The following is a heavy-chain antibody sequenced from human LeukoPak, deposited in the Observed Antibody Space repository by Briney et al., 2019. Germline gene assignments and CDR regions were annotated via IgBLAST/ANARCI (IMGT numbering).Heavy chain of an antibody. CDR1: GGSISSGDYY. Sequence: SETLSLTCTVSGGSISSGDYYWSWIRQPPGKGLEWIGYIYYSGSTYYNPSLKSRPTISLDTSKNQFSLRLSSVTAADTAVYYCARERTPGYFDYWGQGTLVTVSS. CDR2: IYYSGST. CDR3: ARERTPGYFDY. J-gene: IGHJ4*02. V-gene: IGHV4-30-4*08.